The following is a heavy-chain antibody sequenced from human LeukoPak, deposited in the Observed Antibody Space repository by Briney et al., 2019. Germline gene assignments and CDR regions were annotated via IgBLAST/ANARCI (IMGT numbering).Heavy chain of an antibody. V-gene: IGHV3-23*01. D-gene: IGHD3/OR15-3a*01. Sequence: GGSLRLSCAVSGITLSNYGMSWVRQAPGKGLEWVAGVSDSGGRTNYADSVKGRFTISRDSPKNTLYLQMNSLRAEDTAVYFCAKRGVVVRVFLVGFHKEAYYFESWGQGALVSVSS. J-gene: IGHJ4*02. CDR2: VSDSGGRT. CDR3: AKRGVVVRVFLVGFHKEAYYFES. CDR1: GITLSNYG.